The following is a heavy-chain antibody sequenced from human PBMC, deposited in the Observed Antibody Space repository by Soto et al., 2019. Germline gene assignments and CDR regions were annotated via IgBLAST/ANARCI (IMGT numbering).Heavy chain of an antibody. CDR1: GFSLSTTAEG. D-gene: IGHD2-2*01. CDR3: AHGSCSSADCYPSPCLDY. V-gene: IGHV2-5*01. Sequence: QITLKESGPTLVKPTQTLTLTCTFSGFSLSTTAEGVGWIRQPPGKALEWLSLIYWYDDERYSPSLKSRLTTAKDTSKNRVVLTRTNVDPVDTATYYCAHGSCSSADCYPSPCLDYWGQGILVTVSS. J-gene: IGHJ4*02. CDR2: IYWYDDE.